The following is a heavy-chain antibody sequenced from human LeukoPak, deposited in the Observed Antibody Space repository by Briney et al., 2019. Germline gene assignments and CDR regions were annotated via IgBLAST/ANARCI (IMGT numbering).Heavy chain of an antibody. CDR1: GGSISSSNYY. CDR2: INYGGTT. CDR3: ARYVVSGSGRFYFDY. Sequence: SETLPLTCTVSGGSISSSNYYWSWIRQPPGRELEWIASINYGGTTYYNPSLKSRVTISVDTSKNQFSLRLSSVTAADTAVYLCARYVVSGSGRFYFDYWGQGSLVTVSS. J-gene: IGHJ4*02. V-gene: IGHV4-39*01. D-gene: IGHD3-10*01.